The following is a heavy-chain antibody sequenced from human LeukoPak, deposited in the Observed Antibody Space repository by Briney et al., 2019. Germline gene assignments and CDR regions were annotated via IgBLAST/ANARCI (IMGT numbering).Heavy chain of an antibody. CDR3: ARGGYSYGLVY. V-gene: IGHV4-59*01. J-gene: IGHJ4*02. CDR2: IYCSGST. D-gene: IGHD5-18*01. CDR1: GGSISSYY. Sequence: SETLSLTCTVSGGSISSYYWSWIRQPPGKGLEWIGYIYCSGSTNYNPSLKSRVTISVATSKNQFSLKLSSVTAADTAVYYCARGGYSYGLVYWGQGTLVTVSS.